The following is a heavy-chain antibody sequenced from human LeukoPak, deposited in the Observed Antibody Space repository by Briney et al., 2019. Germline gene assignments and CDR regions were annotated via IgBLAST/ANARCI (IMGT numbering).Heavy chain of an antibody. CDR1: GFTFNTYD. Sequence: PGCSLTLPCLPTGFTFNTYDMHWVRQAAGNRLEWVSSIHTADDTYHPDYVKGRFTISRENAKNLLYLQLDSLGVGDTAVYYCARGRCSSPSCSFRLDGLDIWGQGTMVTVTS. D-gene: IGHD2-2*01. CDR3: ARGRCSSPSCSFRLDGLDI. J-gene: IGHJ3*02. CDR2: IHTADDT. V-gene: IGHV3-13*04.